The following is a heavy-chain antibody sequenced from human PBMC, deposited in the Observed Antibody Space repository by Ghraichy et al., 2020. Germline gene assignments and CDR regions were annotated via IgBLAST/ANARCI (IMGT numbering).Heavy chain of an antibody. J-gene: IGHJ3*01. CDR1: GYSISSGSY. CDR3: ARTFTGSFPNAFEL. Sequence: SETLSLTCTVSGYSISSGSYWGWIRPPPGKGLEWIGAIAHGGNTYFNPSLKSRFSMSVDTSKNQISLKLDYATAADAAVYYCARTFTGSFPNAFELWGQGTMVTVSS. CDR2: IAHGGNT. D-gene: IGHD1-26*01. V-gene: IGHV4-38-2*02.